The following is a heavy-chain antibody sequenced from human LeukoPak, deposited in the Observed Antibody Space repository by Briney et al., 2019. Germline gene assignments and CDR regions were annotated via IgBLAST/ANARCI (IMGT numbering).Heavy chain of an antibody. D-gene: IGHD4-23*01. J-gene: IGHJ3*02. CDR1: GFTVSSNY. Sequence: GGSLRLSCAASGFTVSSNYMSWVRQAPGKGLEWVSVIYSGGSTYYADSVKGRFTISRDNSKNTLYLQMNSLRAEDTAVYYCVRDGTTVVTGDDAFDIWGQGTMVTVSS. CDR3: VRDGTTVVTGDDAFDI. V-gene: IGHV3-53*01. CDR2: IYSGGST.